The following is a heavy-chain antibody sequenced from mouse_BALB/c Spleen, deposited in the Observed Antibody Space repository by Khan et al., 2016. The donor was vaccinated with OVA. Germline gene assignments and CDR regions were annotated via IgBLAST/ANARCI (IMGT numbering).Heavy chain of an antibody. CDR3: ARDGRRAMDY. CDR2: IYTYTGEP. CDR1: GYTFTNYG. D-gene: IGHD2-3*01. V-gene: IGHV9-3-1*01. Sequence: QIQLVQSGPDLKKPGETVKISCKASGYTFTNYGINWVKQAPGKGLKWMGWIYTYTGEPTYADDFKGRFAFSLETSASTAYLQINNLKNEDTATYFCARDGRRAMDYWGQGTSVTVSS. J-gene: IGHJ4*01.